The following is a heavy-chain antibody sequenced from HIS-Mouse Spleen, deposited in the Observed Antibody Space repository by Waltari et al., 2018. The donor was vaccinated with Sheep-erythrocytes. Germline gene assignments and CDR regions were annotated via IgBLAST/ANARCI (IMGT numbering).Heavy chain of an antibody. V-gene: IGHV1-69*04. D-gene: IGHD1-26*01. CDR2: IIPIRGIA. CDR3: AQTGATTPHFDY. CDR1: GGTFSSYA. Sequence: QVQLVQSGAEVKKPGSSVKVSCKASGGTFSSYAISWVRPAPGQGLGWMGRIIPIRGIANSARKFQGRVTITADKSTSTAYMELSSLRSEDTAVYYCAQTGATTPHFDYWGQGTLVTVSS. J-gene: IGHJ4*02.